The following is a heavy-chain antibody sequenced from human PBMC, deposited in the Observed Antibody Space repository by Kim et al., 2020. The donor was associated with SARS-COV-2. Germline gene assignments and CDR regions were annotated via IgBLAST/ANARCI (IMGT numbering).Heavy chain of an antibody. Sequence: ASVKVSCKASGYTFTSYYMHWVRQAPGQGLEWMGIINPSGGSTSYAQKFQGRVTMTRDTSTSTVYMELSSLRSEDTAVYYCARERGRHCSGTSCYTERYYYYGMDVWGQGTTVTVSS. CDR3: ARERGRHCSGTSCYTERYYYYGMDV. V-gene: IGHV1-46*01. CDR1: GYTFTSYY. D-gene: IGHD2-2*02. CDR2: INPSGGST. J-gene: IGHJ6*02.